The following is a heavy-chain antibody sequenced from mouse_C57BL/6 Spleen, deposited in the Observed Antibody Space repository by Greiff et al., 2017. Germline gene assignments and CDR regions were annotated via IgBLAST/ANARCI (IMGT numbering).Heavy chain of an antibody. Sequence: VQLQQSGTELVKPGASVKLSCKASGYTFTSSWMHWVKQRPGQGLEWIGNINPSNGGTNYNEKFKSKATLTVDKSSSTAYMQLSSLTSEDSAVYYCARDYSKGYWYFDVWGTGTTVTVSS. CDR2: INPSNGGT. J-gene: IGHJ1*03. V-gene: IGHV1-53*01. D-gene: IGHD2-5*01. CDR1: GYTFTSSW. CDR3: ARDYSKGYWYFDV.